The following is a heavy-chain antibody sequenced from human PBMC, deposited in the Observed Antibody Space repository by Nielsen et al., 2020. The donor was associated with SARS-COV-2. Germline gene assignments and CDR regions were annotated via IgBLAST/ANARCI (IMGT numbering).Heavy chain of an antibody. Sequence: SLKISCAASGFPFDDYAMHWVRQAPGKGLEWVSGISWNSGSIGYADSVKGRFTISRDNAKNSLYLQMNSLRAEDTALYYCATDSGDYGDYYYGMDVWGQGTTVTVSS. D-gene: IGHD4-17*01. CDR1: GFPFDDYA. V-gene: IGHV3-9*01. J-gene: IGHJ6*01. CDR2: ISWNSGSI. CDR3: ATDSGDYGDYYYGMDV.